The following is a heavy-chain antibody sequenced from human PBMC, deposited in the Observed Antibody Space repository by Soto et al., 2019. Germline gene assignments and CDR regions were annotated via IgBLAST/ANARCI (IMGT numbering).Heavy chain of an antibody. Sequence: SETLSLTCTVSGGSVSGYFWTWIRQPPGKGLEWIGYISYSGSTNYNSSLKSRVTMSIDTSKNQFSLRLTSVSAADTAVYYCARDGAATRSVYLDYWGQGTLVTVSS. CDR2: ISYSGST. V-gene: IGHV4-59*02. CDR3: ARDGAATRSVYLDY. CDR1: GGSVSGYF. J-gene: IGHJ4*02. D-gene: IGHD6-13*01.